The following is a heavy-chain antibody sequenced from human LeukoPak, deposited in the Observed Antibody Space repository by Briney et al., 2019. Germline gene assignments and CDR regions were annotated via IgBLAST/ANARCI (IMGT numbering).Heavy chain of an antibody. CDR2: ISSSGSTI. CDR3: ARDYGGNDGGDYFDY. CDR1: GFTFSSYE. V-gene: IGHV3-48*03. D-gene: IGHD4-23*01. Sequence: PGGSLRLSCAASGFTFSSYEMNWVRQAPGKGLEWVSYISSSGSTIYCADSVKGRFTISRDNAKNSLYLQMNSLRAEDTAVYYCARDYGGNDGGDYFDYWGQGTLVTVSS. J-gene: IGHJ4*02.